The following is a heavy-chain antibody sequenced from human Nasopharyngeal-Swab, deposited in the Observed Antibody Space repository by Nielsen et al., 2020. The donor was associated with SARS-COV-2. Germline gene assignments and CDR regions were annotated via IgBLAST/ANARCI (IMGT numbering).Heavy chain of an antibody. D-gene: IGHD3-10*01. Sequence: WVGQAPGQGLEWMGCINPNSGGATYAQKFEGRVTMTRATSRDTAYMELSVLRPDDTAVFYCAREMRDSSSGNDAFDVWGQGTRVTVSS. J-gene: IGHJ3*01. CDR3: AREMRDSSSGNDAFDV. V-gene: IGHV1-2*02. CDR2: INPNSGGA.